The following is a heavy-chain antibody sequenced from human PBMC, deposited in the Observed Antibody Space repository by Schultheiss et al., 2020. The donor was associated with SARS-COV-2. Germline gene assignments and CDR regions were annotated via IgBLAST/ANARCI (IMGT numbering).Heavy chain of an antibody. CDR3: ARDRGYCSSTSCYTNWFDP. D-gene: IGHD2-2*02. V-gene: IGHV3-53*01. CDR2: IYSGGST. Sequence: GGSLRLSCAASGFTFSSNYMSWVRQAPGKGLEWVSVIYSGGSTYYADSVKGRFTISRDNAKNSLYLQMNSLRAEDTAVYYCARDRGYCSSTSCYTNWFDPWGQGTLVTVSS. CDR1: GFTFSSNY. J-gene: IGHJ5*02.